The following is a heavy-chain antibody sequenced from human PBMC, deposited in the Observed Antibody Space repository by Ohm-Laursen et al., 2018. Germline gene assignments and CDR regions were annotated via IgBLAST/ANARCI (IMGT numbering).Heavy chain of an antibody. J-gene: IGHJ2*01. CDR3: VRDPGTNRHDWYFDL. D-gene: IGHD1-14*01. Sequence: SLRLSCAASGFTFSSYWMHWVRQAPGKGLVWVSRISGDGSVTSYADSVKGRFTISRDNANKMVYLQMNSLRAEDAALYYCVRDPGTNRHDWYFDLWGRGTLLTVSS. CDR1: GFTFSSYW. V-gene: IGHV3-74*01. CDR2: ISGDGSVT.